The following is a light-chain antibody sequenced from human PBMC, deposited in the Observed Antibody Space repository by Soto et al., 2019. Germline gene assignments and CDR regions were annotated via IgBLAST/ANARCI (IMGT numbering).Light chain of an antibody. V-gene: IGLV1-40*01. J-gene: IGLJ1*01. CDR1: RSNTGAGYD. CDR2: GNT. CDR3: QSCDSSLNAYV. Sequence: QSVLTQPPSVSGAPGQRVTISCTGSRSNTGAGYDVHWYQQLPGTVPKLLIYGNTNRPSGVPDRFSGSKSGTSASLAITGLQAEDEADYYCQSCDSSLNAYVFGTGTKLTVL.